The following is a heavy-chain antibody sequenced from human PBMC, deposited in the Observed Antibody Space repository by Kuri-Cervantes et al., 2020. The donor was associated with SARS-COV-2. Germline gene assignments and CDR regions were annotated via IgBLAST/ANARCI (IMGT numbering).Heavy chain of an antibody. D-gene: IGHD5-18*01. CDR1: GFTFSSYA. Sequence: GESLKISCAASGFTFSSYAMSWVRQAPGKGLEWVSAISGSGGSTYYADSVKGRFTISRDNSKNTLYLQMNSLRAEDTAVYYCARAPHVDTAMEHYFDYWGQGTLVTVSS. V-gene: IGHV3-23*01. J-gene: IGHJ4*02. CDR3: ARAPHVDTAMEHYFDY. CDR2: ISGSGGST.